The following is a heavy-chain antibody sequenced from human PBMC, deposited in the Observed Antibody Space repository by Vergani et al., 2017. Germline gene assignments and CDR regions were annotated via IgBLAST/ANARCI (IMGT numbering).Heavy chain of an antibody. CDR3: ARGRDYYYGMDV. D-gene: IGHD3-10*01. CDR2: SNSDGSST. V-gene: IGHV3-74*01. CDR1: GFTFSSYW. J-gene: IGHJ6*02. Sequence: EVQLVESGGGLVQPGGSLRLSCAASGFTFSSYWMHWVRQAPGKGLVWVSRSNSDGSSTSYADSVKGRFTISRDNAKNTLYLQMNSLRAEDTAVYYCARGRDYYYGMDVWGQGTTVTVSS.